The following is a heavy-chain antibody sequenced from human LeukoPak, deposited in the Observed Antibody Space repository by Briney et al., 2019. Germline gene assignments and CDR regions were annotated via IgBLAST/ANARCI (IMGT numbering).Heavy chain of an antibody. J-gene: IGHJ4*02. Sequence: SETLSLTCTVSGGSVSGSYYWNWIRQPPGKGLEWIGYMYSSGTINYNPSLKSRVTVSIDMSKNQFSLKLSSVTAADTAVYYCASGDSSGWSYEHDYWGQGTQVTVSS. CDR3: ASGDSSGWSYEHDY. CDR2: MYSSGTI. CDR1: GGSVSGSYY. D-gene: IGHD6-19*01. V-gene: IGHV4-61*01.